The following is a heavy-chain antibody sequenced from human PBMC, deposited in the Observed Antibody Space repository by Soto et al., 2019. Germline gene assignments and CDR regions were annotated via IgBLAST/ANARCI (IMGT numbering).Heavy chain of an antibody. J-gene: IGHJ4*02. CDR3: ARDEGGYDFWSGYPTYYFDY. CDR2: ISSSSSTI. CDR1: GFTFSSYS. D-gene: IGHD3-3*01. V-gene: IGHV3-48*02. Sequence: EVQLVESGGGLVQPGGSLRLSCAASGFTFSSYSMNWVRQAPGKGLEWVSYISSSSSTIYYADSVKGRFTISRDNAKNSLCLQMNSLRDEDTAVYYCARDEGGYDFWSGYPTYYFDYWGQGTLFTVSS.